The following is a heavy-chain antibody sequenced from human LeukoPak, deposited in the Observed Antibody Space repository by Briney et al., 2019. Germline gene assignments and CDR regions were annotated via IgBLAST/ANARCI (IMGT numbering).Heavy chain of an antibody. D-gene: IGHD4-17*01. CDR1: GYSISSGYY. Sequence: SETLSLTCAVSGYSISSGYYWGWIRQPPGKGLEWIGSIYYSGSTYYNPSLKSRVTISVDTSKNQFSLKLSSVTAADTAVYYCARQSSRYYGSTPDYWGQGTLVTVSS. J-gene: IGHJ4*02. CDR3: ARQSSRYYGSTPDY. CDR2: IYYSGST. V-gene: IGHV4-38-2*01.